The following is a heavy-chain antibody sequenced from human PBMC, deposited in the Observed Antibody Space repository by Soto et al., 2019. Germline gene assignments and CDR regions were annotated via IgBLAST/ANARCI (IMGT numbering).Heavy chain of an antibody. CDR1: GGTFSSYA. CDR2: IIPIFGTA. D-gene: IGHD3-22*01. V-gene: IGHV1-69*06. Sequence: GASVKVSCKASGGTFSSYAISWVRQAPGQGLEWMGGIIPIFGTANYAQKFQGRVTITADKSTSTAYMEPSSLRSEDTAVYYCATPLLLALGPRGDAFDIWGQGTMVTVSS. J-gene: IGHJ3*02. CDR3: ATPLLLALGPRGDAFDI.